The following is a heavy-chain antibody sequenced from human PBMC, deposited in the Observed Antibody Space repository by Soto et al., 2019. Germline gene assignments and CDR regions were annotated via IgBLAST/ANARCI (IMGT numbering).Heavy chain of an antibody. D-gene: IGHD6-6*01. CDR2: ISYDGSYK. CDR3: ARDSDTYSSSAGLGY. CDR1: GFTFSSYA. J-gene: IGHJ4*02. V-gene: IGHV3-30*14. Sequence: QVHLVESGGGVVQPGKSLRLSCAASGFTFSSYAMNWVRQAPGKGLEWVALISYDGSYKSYADSVKGRFTVSRDDSKKTVSLEMNSLRSEDTALYYCARDSDTYSSSAGLGYWGEGTLVTVSS.